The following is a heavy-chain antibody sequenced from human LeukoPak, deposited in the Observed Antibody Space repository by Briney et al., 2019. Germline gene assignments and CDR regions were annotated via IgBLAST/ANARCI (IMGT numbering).Heavy chain of an antibody. CDR1: GGSISSYY. CDR3: ARTYYDSSGYYLDY. J-gene: IGHJ4*02. V-gene: IGHV4-59*01. Sequence: SETLSLTCTVSGGSISSYYWSWIRQPPGKGLEWIGYIYYSGSTNYNPSLKSRVTILVDTSKNQFSLKLSSVTAADTAVYYCARTYYDSSGYYLDYWGQGTLVTVSS. D-gene: IGHD3-22*01. CDR2: IYYSGST.